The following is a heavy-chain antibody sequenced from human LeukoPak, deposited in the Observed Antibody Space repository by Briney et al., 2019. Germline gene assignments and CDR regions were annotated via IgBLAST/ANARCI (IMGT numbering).Heavy chain of an antibody. Sequence: GGSLRLSCAASGFTFNTYWIHWVRQAPGKGLVWVLRISSDGIATAYAESVKGRFTISRDNAKNTLYLQMSSLRVDDTGLYYCARDYSGYYSPFDSWGQGTLVTVSS. J-gene: IGHJ5*01. V-gene: IGHV3-74*01. CDR2: ISSDGIAT. CDR1: GFTFNTYW. CDR3: ARDYSGYYSPFDS. D-gene: IGHD3-22*01.